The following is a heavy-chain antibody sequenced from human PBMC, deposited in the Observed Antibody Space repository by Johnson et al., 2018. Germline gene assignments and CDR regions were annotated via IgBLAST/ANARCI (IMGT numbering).Heavy chain of an antibody. CDR2: ISYDGSNK. CDR1: GFTFSSYG. CDR3: ARASTLTAIPIDGMDV. Sequence: QVQLVQSGGGVVQPGRSLRLSCAASGFTFSSYGMHWVRQAPGKGLEWVAVISYDGSNKYYADSVKGRFTISRDNSKNSLYLQMNSLRDEDTAVYYCARASTLTAIPIDGMDVWGQGTTVTVSS. J-gene: IGHJ6*02. D-gene: IGHD2-21*02. V-gene: IGHV3-30*03.